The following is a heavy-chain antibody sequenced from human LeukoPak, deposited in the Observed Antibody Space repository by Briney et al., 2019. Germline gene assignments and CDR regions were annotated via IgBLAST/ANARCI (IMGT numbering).Heavy chain of an antibody. CDR1: GFTFSSYT. D-gene: IGHD3-3*01. CDR3: ARVRNWSGQEAY. CDR2: ISSSSSYI. V-gene: IGHV3-21*01. Sequence: PGGSLRLSCAASGFTFSSYTMNWVRQAPGKGLEWVSSISSSSSYIYYADSVKGRFTLSRDNAKNSLYLQMNSLRAEDTAVYYCARVRNWSGQEAYWGQGTLVTVSS. J-gene: IGHJ4*02.